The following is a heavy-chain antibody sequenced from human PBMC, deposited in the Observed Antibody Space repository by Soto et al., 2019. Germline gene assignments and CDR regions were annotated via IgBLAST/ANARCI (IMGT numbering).Heavy chain of an antibody. Sequence: QVKLVQSGAEVKKPGSSVKVSCKASGGTFSSYAISWVRQAPGQGLEWMGGIIPIFGTANYAQKFQGRVTITADESTSTAYMEKSSLRSEDTAVYYCARRYDFWSGLIETDAFDIWGQGTMVTVSS. V-gene: IGHV1-69*01. CDR2: IIPIFGTA. CDR1: GGTFSSYA. CDR3: ARRYDFWSGLIETDAFDI. J-gene: IGHJ3*02. D-gene: IGHD3-3*01.